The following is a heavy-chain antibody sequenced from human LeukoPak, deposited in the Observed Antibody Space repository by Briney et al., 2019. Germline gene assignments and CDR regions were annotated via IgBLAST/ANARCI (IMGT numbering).Heavy chain of an antibody. CDR3: ARDRGIAEADSFDP. CDR1: GYTYTTDG. Sequence: ASVKVSCKASGYTYTTDGISWVRQAPGQGLEWMGWIDTYSGKTNYAQKFQGRVTMTSDTSTSTAYMELRSLRSDDTAVYYCARDRGIAEADSFDPWGQGTLVTVAS. J-gene: IGHJ5*02. V-gene: IGHV1-18*01. D-gene: IGHD6-13*01. CDR2: IDTYSGKT.